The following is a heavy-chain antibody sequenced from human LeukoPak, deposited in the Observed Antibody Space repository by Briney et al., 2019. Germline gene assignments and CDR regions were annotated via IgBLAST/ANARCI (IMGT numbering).Heavy chain of an antibody. CDR2: MNPNTGGT. V-gene: IGHV1-2*02. J-gene: IGHJ4*02. D-gene: IGHD2-21*01. Sequence: ASVKVSCKASGYTFTDYYVHWVRQAPGQGLEWMGWMNPNTGGTNYAQKFQGRVTMTEDTSTDTAYMELSSLRSEDTAVYYCARRGDLYESLYYFDYWGQGTLVTVSS. CDR3: ARRGDLYESLYYFDY. CDR1: GYTFTDYY.